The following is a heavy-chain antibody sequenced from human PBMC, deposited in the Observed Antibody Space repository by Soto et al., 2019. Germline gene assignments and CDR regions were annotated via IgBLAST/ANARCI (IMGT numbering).Heavy chain of an antibody. J-gene: IGHJ4*02. CDR2: MNPNSGNT. Sequence: QVPLVQSGAEVKKPGASVKVSCKASGYTFTSYDINWVRQATGQGLEWMGWMNPNSGNTGYAQKFQGRVTMIRNTSGSTAYFARSSLRSKDTAVYSCPRAVKSTRQQPGYWGPGTLVTVSS. D-gene: IGHD6-13*01. CDR1: GYTFTSYD. CDR3: PRAVKSTRQQPGY. V-gene: IGHV1-8*01.